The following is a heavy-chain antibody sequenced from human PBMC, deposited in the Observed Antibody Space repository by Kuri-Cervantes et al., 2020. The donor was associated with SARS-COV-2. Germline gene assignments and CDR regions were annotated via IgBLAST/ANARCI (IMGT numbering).Heavy chain of an antibody. CDR1: GGSISSYY. CDR3: AREVEGSDAFDI. V-gene: IGHV4-59*01. CDR2: IYYSGST. Sequence: GSLRLSCTVSGGSISSYYWSWIRQPPGKGLEWIGYIYYSGSTNYNPSLKSRVTISVDTSKNQFSLKLSSVTAADTAVYYCAREVEGSDAFDIWGQGTTVTVSS. J-gene: IGHJ3*02.